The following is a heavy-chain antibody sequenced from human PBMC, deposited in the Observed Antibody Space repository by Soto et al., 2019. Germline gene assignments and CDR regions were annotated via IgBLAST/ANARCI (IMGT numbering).Heavy chain of an antibody. CDR3: ARTLRFGYDSSGYLFDY. CDR1: GGSISSGGYS. V-gene: IGHV4-30-2*01. J-gene: IGHJ4*02. D-gene: IGHD3-22*01. CDR2: IYHSGST. Sequence: SETLSLTCAVSGGSISSGGYSWSWIRQPPGKGLEWIGYIYHSGSTYYNPSLKSRVTISVDRSKNQFSLKLSSVTAADTAVYYCARTLRFGYDSSGYLFDYWGQGTLLPVSS.